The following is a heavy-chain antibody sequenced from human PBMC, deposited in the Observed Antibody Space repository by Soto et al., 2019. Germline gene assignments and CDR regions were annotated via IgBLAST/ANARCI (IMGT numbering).Heavy chain of an antibody. CDR1: GFTFSSYG. J-gene: IGHJ6*02. CDR2: IWYDGSNK. CDR3: ARDLNIAVEYYYYGMDV. Sequence: QVQLVESGGGVVQPGRSLRLSCAASGFTFSSYGMHWVRQAPGKGLEWVAVIWYDGSNKYYADSVKGRFTISRDNSKNKLYLQMNSLSAEDTAVYYCARDLNIAVEYYYYGMDVWGQGTTVTVSS. V-gene: IGHV3-33*01.